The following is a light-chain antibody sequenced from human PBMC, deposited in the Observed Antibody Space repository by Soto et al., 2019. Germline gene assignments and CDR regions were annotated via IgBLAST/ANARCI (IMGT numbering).Light chain of an antibody. J-gene: IGKJ3*01. CDR1: QDISNS. V-gene: IGKV1-33*01. CDR3: QNHYILFT. CDR2: DAS. Sequence: DIQMTQSPSSLSASVGDRVTITCQASQDISNSLNWYQQKPGRAPQLLIHDASNLETGVPSRFSGSGSGTEFTFTISSLQPEDTGTYYCQNHYILFTFGPGTKVDIK.